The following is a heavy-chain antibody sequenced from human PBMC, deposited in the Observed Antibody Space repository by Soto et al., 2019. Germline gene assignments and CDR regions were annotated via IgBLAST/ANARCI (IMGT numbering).Heavy chain of an antibody. CDR2: ISYDGSNK. CDR3: ARVETTYGWLLPDFDY. Sequence: GGSLRLSCAASGFTFSSYAMHWVRQAPGKGLEWVAVISYDGSNKYYADSVKGRFTISRDNSKNTLYLQMNSLRAEDTAVYYCARVETTYGWLLPDFDYWGQGTLVTVSS. CDR1: GFTFSSYA. V-gene: IGHV3-30-3*01. D-gene: IGHD3-22*01. J-gene: IGHJ4*02.